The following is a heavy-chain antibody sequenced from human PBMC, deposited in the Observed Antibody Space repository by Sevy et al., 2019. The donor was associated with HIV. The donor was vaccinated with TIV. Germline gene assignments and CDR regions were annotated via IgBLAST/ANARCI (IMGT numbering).Heavy chain of an antibody. CDR2: ISYDGRNYK. J-gene: IGHJ4*02. D-gene: IGHD3-16*01. Sequence: GGSLRLSCAASGFTFSDYSMHWVRQAPGKGLEWVAVISYDGRNYKYNVVSVKGRFTIYSDNSKNMRFLQMNSLRAEDSAIYYCARDRGEILHSAFDYWGQGTLVTVSS. CDR1: GFTFSDYS. CDR3: ARDRGEILHSAFDY. V-gene: IGHV3-30*14.